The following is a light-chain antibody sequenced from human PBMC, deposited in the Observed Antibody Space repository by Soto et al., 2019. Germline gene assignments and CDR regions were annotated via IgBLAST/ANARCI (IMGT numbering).Light chain of an antibody. CDR1: SSDIGGYRY. Sequence: QSVLTQPAAVSGSPGQSVTISCTGTSSDIGGYRYVSWYQQRPGKAPKLMIHDVTNRPSGVSDRFSGSKSGNTAPLTISGLQAEDEADYYCTSYTSDSSVIFGGGTKLTVL. V-gene: IGLV2-14*03. CDR2: DVT. CDR3: TSYTSDSSVI. J-gene: IGLJ2*01.